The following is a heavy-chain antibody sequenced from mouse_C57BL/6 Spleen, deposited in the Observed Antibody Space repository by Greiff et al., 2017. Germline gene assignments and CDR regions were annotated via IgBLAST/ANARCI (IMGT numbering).Heavy chain of an antibody. V-gene: IGHV1-19*01. J-gene: IGHJ4*01. Sequence: VQLQQSGPVLVKPGASVKMSCKASGYTFTDYYMNWVKQSHGKSLEWIGVINPYNGGTSYNQKFKGKATLTVDKSSSTAYMELNSLTSEDSAVYYCARYGYDVGYAMDYWGQGTSVTVSS. CDR2: INPYNGGT. CDR1: GYTFTDYY. CDR3: ARYGYDVGYAMDY. D-gene: IGHD2-2*01.